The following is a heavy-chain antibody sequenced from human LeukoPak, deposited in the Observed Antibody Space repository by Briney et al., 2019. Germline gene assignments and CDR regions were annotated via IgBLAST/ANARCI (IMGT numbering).Heavy chain of an antibody. Sequence: GGSLRLSCVDSGFSVGSNYMSWVRQAPGKGLEWVSAISGSGGSTYYADSVKGRFTISRDNSKNTLYLQMNSLRAEDTAVYYCAKPPGGMIVDYWGQGTLVTVSS. J-gene: IGHJ4*02. CDR1: GFSVGSNY. CDR2: ISGSGGST. CDR3: AKPPGGMIVDY. D-gene: IGHD3-22*01. V-gene: IGHV3-23*01.